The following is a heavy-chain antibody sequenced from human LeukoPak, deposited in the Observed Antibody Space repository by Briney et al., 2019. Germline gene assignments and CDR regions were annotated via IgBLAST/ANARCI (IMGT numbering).Heavy chain of an antibody. V-gene: IGHV4-34*01. Sequence: SETLSLTCAVYGGSFSGYYWNWIRQPPGKGLEWIGEINHSGSTNYNPSLKSRVTISVDTSKNQFSLKLSSVTAADTAVYYCARGRYGGSSSPPSSYWGQGTLVTVSP. D-gene: IGHD6-13*01. CDR2: INHSGST. CDR3: ARGRYGGSSSPPSSY. CDR1: GGSFSGYY. J-gene: IGHJ4*02.